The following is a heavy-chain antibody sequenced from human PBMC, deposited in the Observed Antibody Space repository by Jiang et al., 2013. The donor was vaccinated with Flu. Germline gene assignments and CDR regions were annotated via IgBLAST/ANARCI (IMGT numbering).Heavy chain of an antibody. CDR3: ATSPSGGYFDY. J-gene: IGHJ4*02. Sequence: EWMEGVIPIFGTANYAQKFQGRVTITADESTSTAYMELSSLRSEDTAVYYCATSPSGGYFDYWGQGTLVTVSS. CDR2: VIPIFGTA. V-gene: IGHV1-69*01. D-gene: IGHD2-15*01.